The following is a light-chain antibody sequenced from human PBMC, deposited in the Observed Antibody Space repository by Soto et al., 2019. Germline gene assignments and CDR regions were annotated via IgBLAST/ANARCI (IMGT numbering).Light chain of an antibody. V-gene: IGLV1-44*01. CDR3: AAWDDSLNGPV. Sequence: QAVVTQPPSASGTPGQRVTISCSGSSSNIGSNTVNWYQQLPGTAPKLLIYSNNQRPSGVPDRFSGSKSGTSASLAISGLQSEDEADYYCAAWDDSLNGPVFGEGTKLTVL. CDR2: SNN. CDR1: SSNIGSNT. J-gene: IGLJ3*02.